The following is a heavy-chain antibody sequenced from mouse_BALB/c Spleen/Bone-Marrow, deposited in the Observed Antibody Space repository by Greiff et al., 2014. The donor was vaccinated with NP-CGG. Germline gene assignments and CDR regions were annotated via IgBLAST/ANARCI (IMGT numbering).Heavy chain of an antibody. J-gene: IGHJ2*01. D-gene: IGHD4-1*01. Sequence: GSELVRPGASVKLSCKASGYTFTSYWMHWVKQRPGQGLEWIGNIYPGSGSTNYDEKFKSKATLTVDTSSSTAYMQLSSLTSEDSAVYCCTRDCDWVPDYWGQGTTLTVSS. V-gene: IGHV1S22*01. CDR3: TRDCDWVPDY. CDR2: IYPGSGST. CDR1: GYTFTSYW.